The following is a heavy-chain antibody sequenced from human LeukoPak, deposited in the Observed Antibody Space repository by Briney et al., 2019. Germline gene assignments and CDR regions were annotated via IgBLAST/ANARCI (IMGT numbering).Heavy chain of an antibody. V-gene: IGHV4-59*12. CDR3: AREGYNWGRSRARDAFDI. Sequence: SETLSLTCTVSGGSINNYYWTWIRQPPGKGLEWIGYIYYSGSTNYNPSLKSRVSMSVDTSKNQFSLKLSSVTAADTAVYYCAREGYNWGRSRARDAFDIWGQGTMVTVSS. D-gene: IGHD1-20*01. J-gene: IGHJ3*02. CDR1: GGSINNYY. CDR2: IYYSGST.